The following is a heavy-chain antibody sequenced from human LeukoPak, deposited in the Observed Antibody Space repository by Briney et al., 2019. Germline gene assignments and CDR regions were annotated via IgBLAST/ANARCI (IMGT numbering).Heavy chain of an antibody. CDR1: GGTFSSYA. D-gene: IGHD2-2*01. J-gene: IGHJ6*02. Sequence: SVKVSCKASGGTFSSYAISWVRQAPGQGLEWMGGIIPIFGTANYAQKFQGRVTITADESTSTAYMELSSLRSGDTAVYYCARSDIVVAPAAIEYYYYGMDVWGQGTTVTVSS. CDR3: ARSDIVVAPAAIEYYYYGMDV. CDR2: IIPIFGTA. V-gene: IGHV1-69*01.